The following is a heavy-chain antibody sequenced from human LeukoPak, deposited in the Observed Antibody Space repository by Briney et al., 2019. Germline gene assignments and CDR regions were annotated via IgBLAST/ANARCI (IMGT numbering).Heavy chain of an antibody. CDR2: IYSNGAT. D-gene: IGHD3-22*01. CDR1: GFIVTGDH. J-gene: IGHJ4*02. Sequence: GGSLRLSCAASGFIVTGDHMIWVRQAPGKGLEWVSIIYSNGATYYADSVKGRFTISRDNSKKTLYLQMNSLRPEDTAVYYCAKDFSVYYYDSRVLDYWGQGTLVTVSS. CDR3: AKDFSVYYYDSRVLDY. V-gene: IGHV3-66*03.